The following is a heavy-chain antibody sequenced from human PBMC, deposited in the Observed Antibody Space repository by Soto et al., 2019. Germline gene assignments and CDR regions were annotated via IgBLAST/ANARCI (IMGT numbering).Heavy chain of an antibody. J-gene: IGHJ6*02. CDR1: GCSINNNNW. CDR2: IYHDGST. V-gene: IGHV4-4*02. Sequence: SETLSLTCVVSGCSINNNNWWTWVRQAPGKGLEWIGEIYHDGSTNYSPSLKSRVTISVDKSKNQFSLNLTSVTAADTAVYYCAVSQNYVFYYGLGVWGQGTTVTVSS. CDR3: AVSQNYVFYYGLGV.